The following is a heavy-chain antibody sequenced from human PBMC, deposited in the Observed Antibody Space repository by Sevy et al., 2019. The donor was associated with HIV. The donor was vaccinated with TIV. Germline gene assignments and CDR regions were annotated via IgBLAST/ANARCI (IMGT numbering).Heavy chain of an antibody. Sequence: GVSLRLSCAASGFAFRTYAFHWVRQAPGRGLEWVGLISSNGDNAFYANSVRGRFTISRDNSMNTLYLELNNPTPDDTAVYYCARGPEWELTSFLSHWGQGTLVTVSS. CDR2: ISSNGDNA. CDR3: ARGPEWELTSFLSH. CDR1: GFAFRTYA. J-gene: IGHJ4*02. D-gene: IGHD3-9*01. V-gene: IGHV3-30-3*01.